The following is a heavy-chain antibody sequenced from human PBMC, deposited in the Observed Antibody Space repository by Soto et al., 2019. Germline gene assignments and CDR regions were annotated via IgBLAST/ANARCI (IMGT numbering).Heavy chain of an antibody. CDR3: ARVRMVRGTNWFDP. V-gene: IGHV1-8*01. CDR2: MNPNSGNT. J-gene: IGHJ5*02. CDR1: GDTFTSYD. Sequence: VASVKVSCKASGDTFTSYDINWVRQATGQGLEWMGWMNPNSGNTGYAQKFQGRVTMTRNTSISTAYMELSSLRSEDTAVYYCARVRMVRGTNWFDPWGQGTLVTVPQ. D-gene: IGHD3-10*01.